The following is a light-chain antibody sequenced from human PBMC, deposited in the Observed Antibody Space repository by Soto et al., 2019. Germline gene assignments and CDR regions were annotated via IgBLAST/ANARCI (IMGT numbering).Light chain of an antibody. CDR1: EDISDY. J-gene: IGKJ5*01. Sequence: DVQMTQSPSSLSASIGDRVTVSCRASEDISDYLNWYQQKPGKPPQLLIYAASILQNGVPSRFSGHGSGTDFSLTITNLQPEDFANYFCQRSLSKFNFGQGTRLEIK. CDR2: AAS. V-gene: IGKV1-39*01. CDR3: QRSLSKFN.